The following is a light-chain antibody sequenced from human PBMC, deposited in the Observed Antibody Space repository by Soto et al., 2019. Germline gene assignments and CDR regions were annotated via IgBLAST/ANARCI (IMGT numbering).Light chain of an antibody. J-gene: IGLJ1*01. CDR3: QSYDSSLSAPYV. Sequence: QSVLTQPPSVSGAPGQRVTISCTGSSSNIGAHSDVYWYQHLPGTAPKLLIYDNNNRPSGIPDRFSGSKSGTSASPAITGLQAEDEADYYCQSYDSSLSAPYVFGTGTKLTVL. CDR2: DNN. V-gene: IGLV1-40*01. CDR1: SSNIGAHSD.